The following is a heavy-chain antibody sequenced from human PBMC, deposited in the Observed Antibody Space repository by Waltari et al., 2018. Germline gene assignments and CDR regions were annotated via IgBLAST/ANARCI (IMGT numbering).Heavy chain of an antibody. CDR1: GGTFSSYA. CDR3: ASYYYDSSGYYYVGVDY. CDR2: IIPIFGTA. Sequence: QVQLVQSGAEVKKPGSSVKVSCKASGGTFSSYAISWVRPAPGQGLEWMGGIIPIFGTANYAQKFQGRVTITADESTSTAYMELSSLRSEDTAVYYCASYYYDSSGYYYVGVDYWGQGTLVTVSS. J-gene: IGHJ4*02. D-gene: IGHD3-22*01. V-gene: IGHV1-69*01.